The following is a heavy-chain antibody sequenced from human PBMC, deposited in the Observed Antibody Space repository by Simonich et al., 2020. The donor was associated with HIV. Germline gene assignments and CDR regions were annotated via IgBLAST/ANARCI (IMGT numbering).Heavy chain of an antibody. CDR1: GFTFDGYA. D-gene: IGHD6-13*01. V-gene: IGHV3-9*01. CDR3: AKAFSSSWYGDAFDI. CDR2: ISWNRGSK. Sequence: EVQLVESGGGLVQPGRSLRLSCAASGFTFDGYAMHWVRQAPGKGLEWVSGISWNRGSKGYADSVKGRFTISRDNAKNSLYLQMNSLRAEDTALYYCAKAFSSSWYGDAFDIWGQGTMVTVSS. J-gene: IGHJ3*02.